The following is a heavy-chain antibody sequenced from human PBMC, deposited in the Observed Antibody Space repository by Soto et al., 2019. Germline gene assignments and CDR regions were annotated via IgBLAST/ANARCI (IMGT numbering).Heavy chain of an antibody. CDR1: GGSISSSSYY. J-gene: IGHJ4*02. CDR3: ARLYYYGSGSYSFDY. D-gene: IGHD3-10*01. Sequence: SETLSLTCTVSGGSISSSSYYWGWILQPPGKGLEWIGSIYYSGSTYYNPSLKSRVTISVDTSKNQFSLKLSSVTAADTAVYYCARLYYYGSGSYSFDYWGQGTLVTVSS. CDR2: IYYSGST. V-gene: IGHV4-39*01.